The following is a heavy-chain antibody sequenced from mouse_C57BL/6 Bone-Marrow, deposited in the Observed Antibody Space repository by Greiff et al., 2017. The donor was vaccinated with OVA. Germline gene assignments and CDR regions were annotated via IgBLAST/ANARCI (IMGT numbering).Heavy chain of an antibody. V-gene: IGHV1-9*01. J-gene: IGHJ3*01. CDR2: ILPGSGST. Sequence: QVQLKQSGAELMKPGASVKLSCKATGYTFTGYWIEWVKQRPGHGLEWIGEILPGSGSTNYNEKFKGKATFTADTSSNTAYMQLSSLTTEDSAIYYCAREGALYYGNSAWFAYWGQGTLVTVSA. CDR3: AREGALYYGNSAWFAY. CDR1: GYTFTGYW. D-gene: IGHD2-1*01.